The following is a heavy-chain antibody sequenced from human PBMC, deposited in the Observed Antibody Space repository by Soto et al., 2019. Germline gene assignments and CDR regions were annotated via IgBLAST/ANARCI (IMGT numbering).Heavy chain of an antibody. J-gene: IGHJ4*02. Sequence: PGGSLRLSCSASGFTFSSYAMHWVRQAPGKGLEYVSAISSNGGSTYYADSVKGRFTISRDNSKNTLYLQMSSLRAEDTAVYYCVRTLKYNWNPFFDYWGQGTLVTVSS. V-gene: IGHV3-64D*08. CDR1: GFTFSSYA. D-gene: IGHD1-20*01. CDR3: VRTLKYNWNPFFDY. CDR2: ISSNGGST.